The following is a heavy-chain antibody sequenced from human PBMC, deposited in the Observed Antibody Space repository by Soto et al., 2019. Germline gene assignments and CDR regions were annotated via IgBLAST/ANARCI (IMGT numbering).Heavy chain of an antibody. CDR2: ISGSGGST. D-gene: IGHD2-2*01. Sequence: GGSLRLSCAASGFTFSSYAMSWVRQAPGKGLEWVSAISGSGGSTYYADSVKGRFTISRDNSKNTLYLQMNSLRAEDTAVYYCAKDDVLLGYCSSTSCYAGYYYMDVWGKGTTVTVSS. J-gene: IGHJ6*03. V-gene: IGHV3-23*01. CDR3: AKDDVLLGYCSSTSCYAGYYYMDV. CDR1: GFTFSSYA.